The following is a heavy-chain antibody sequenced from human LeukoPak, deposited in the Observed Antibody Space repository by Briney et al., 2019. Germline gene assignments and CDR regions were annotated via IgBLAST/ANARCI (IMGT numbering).Heavy chain of an antibody. J-gene: IGHJ4*02. Sequence: GGPLRLSCEASGFTFSSYGMHWVRQAPVKGLEWVAFLRYDGSNKYYADSVKGRFTISRDNSKNTLYLQMNSLRAEDTAVYYCARPGDTMIVVGFDYWGQGTLVTVSS. CDR3: ARPGDTMIVVGFDY. V-gene: IGHV3-30*02. D-gene: IGHD3-22*01. CDR2: LRYDGSNK. CDR1: GFTFSSYG.